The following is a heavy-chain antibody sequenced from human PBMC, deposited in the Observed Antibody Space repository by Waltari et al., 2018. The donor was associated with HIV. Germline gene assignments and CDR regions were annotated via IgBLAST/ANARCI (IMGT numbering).Heavy chain of an antibody. CDR1: GYTFTSYD. V-gene: IGHV1-8*01. CDR3: ARGIPAGRYETLTGQDY. D-gene: IGHD3-9*01. Sequence: QVQLVQSGAEVKTPGASVKVSCKASGYTFTSYDINWVRQATGQGLEWMGWMNPNSVNKGYAQKCQGRVTMTRNASITTAYMELSSLRSEDTAVYFCARGIPAGRYETLTGQDYWGQGTLVTVSS. CDR2: MNPNSVNK. J-gene: IGHJ4*02.